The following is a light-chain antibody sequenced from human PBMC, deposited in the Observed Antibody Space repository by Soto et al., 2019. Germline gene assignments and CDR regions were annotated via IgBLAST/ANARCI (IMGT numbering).Light chain of an antibody. Sequence: DIQMTQSPSSLSASVGDRVTITCQASQDISNYLNWYQQKPGKAPKLLSYDASNLETGVPSRFSGSGSGTDFTFTISSLQPEDIATYYCQQDDNLLLTFGGGTKVEIK. V-gene: IGKV1-33*01. J-gene: IGKJ4*01. CDR1: QDISNY. CDR2: DAS. CDR3: QQDDNLLLT.